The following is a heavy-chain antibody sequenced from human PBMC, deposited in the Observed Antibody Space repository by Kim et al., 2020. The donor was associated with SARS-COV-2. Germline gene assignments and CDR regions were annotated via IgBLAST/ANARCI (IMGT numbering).Heavy chain of an antibody. CDR3: ARAGYGSGSYGYYNYYGMEV. CDR1: GGSISSGSYY. D-gene: IGHD3-10*01. J-gene: IGHJ6*02. Sequence: SETLSLTCTVSGGSISSGSYYWSWIRQPAGKGLEWIGRIYTSGSTNYNPSLKSRVTISVDTSKNQFSLKLSSVTAADTAVYYCARAGYGSGSYGYYNYYGMEVWGQGTTRTASS. CDR2: IYTSGST. V-gene: IGHV4-61*02.